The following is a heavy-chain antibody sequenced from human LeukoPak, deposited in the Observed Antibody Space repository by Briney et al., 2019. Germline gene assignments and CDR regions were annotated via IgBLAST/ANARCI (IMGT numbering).Heavy chain of an antibody. CDR2: ISAYNGNT. D-gene: IGHD2-21*01. Sequence: ASVKVSCKASDYTFTSYGISWVRQAPGQGLEWMGWISAYNGNTNYAQKLQGRVTMTTDTSTSTAYMELRSLRSDDTAVYYCARGGTSRQLAYYRYYYYYMDVWGKGTTVTVSS. J-gene: IGHJ6*03. V-gene: IGHV1-18*01. CDR3: ARGGTSRQLAYYRYYYYYMDV. CDR1: DYTFTSYG.